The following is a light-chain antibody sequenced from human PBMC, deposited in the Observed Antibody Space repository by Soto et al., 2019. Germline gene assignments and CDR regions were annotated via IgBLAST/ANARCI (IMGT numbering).Light chain of an antibody. CDR2: EVS. Sequence: QSVLTQPASVSGSPGQSITISCTGTSSDVGSYNLVSWYQQHPGKAPKLMIYEVSKRPSGVSNRFSGSTSGNTASLTISGLQGEDEADYYCGSYTGSSPYVFGTGTKVTFL. CDR3: GSYTGSSPYV. J-gene: IGLJ1*01. V-gene: IGLV2-23*02. CDR1: SSDVGSYNL.